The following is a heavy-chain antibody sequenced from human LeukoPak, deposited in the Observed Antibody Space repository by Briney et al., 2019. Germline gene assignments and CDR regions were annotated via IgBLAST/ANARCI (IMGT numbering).Heavy chain of an antibody. D-gene: IGHD4-17*01. CDR3: TRDPYYGDYLYYDY. J-gene: IGHJ4*02. CDR2: ILYDGSNK. V-gene: IGHV3-33*08. Sequence: PGGSLRLPWAASGFTFSNYGMHWFRQAPGKGLEGGALILYDGSNKYYADSVKGRFTISRDNSKNTLYLQMNSLRAEDTAVYYCTRDPYYGDYLYYDYWGQGTLVTVSS. CDR1: GFTFSNYG.